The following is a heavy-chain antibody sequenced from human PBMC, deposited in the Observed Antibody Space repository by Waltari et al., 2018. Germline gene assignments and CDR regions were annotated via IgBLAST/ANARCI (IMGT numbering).Heavy chain of an antibody. D-gene: IGHD2-21*02. J-gene: IGHJ4*02. V-gene: IGHV4-34*01. Sequence: QVQLQQWGAGLLNPSETLSLTCTVSGGSFSAHYWTWIRQSPGKGLAGIGKVTRGGSTNYNPSVKSRVTISLDTSKNQFSLKMNSLTAADTAVYYCARGGDCGGDCVLGHWGQGTLVTVSS. CDR1: GGSFSAHY. CDR3: ARGGDCGGDCVLGH. CDR2: VTRGGST.